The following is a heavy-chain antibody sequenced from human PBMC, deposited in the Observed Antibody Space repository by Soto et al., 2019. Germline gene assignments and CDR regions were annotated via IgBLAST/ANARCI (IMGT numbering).Heavy chain of an antibody. CDR1: GFTFSSYG. V-gene: IGHV3-30*18. J-gene: IGHJ4*02. CDR3: AKEGPITNWYFAY. CDR2: ISYDGNVA. D-gene: IGHD1-1*01. Sequence: QVQLVESGGGVVQPGRSLRLSCAASGFTFSSYGMHWVRQAPGKGLEWVTVISYDGNVAYYADSVKGLFTISRDNSKNTLYLQMNSLRTEATAMYYCAKEGPITNWYFAYWGQGTLVTGSS.